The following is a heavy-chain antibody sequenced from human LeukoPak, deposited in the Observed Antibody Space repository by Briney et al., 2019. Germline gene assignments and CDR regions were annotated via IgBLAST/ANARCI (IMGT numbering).Heavy chain of an antibody. Sequence: GGSLRLSCIASGFTFSDYWMHWVRQAPGKGPVWVSRIISDGSSVSYVDSVKGRFIMSRDNAKNSLYLQMNSLRAEDTAIYYCTRVGYIDEGIDYWGQGTLVTVSS. CDR1: GFTFSDYW. CDR2: IISDGSSV. V-gene: IGHV3-74*01. CDR3: TRVGYIDEGIDY. J-gene: IGHJ4*02. D-gene: IGHD5-24*01.